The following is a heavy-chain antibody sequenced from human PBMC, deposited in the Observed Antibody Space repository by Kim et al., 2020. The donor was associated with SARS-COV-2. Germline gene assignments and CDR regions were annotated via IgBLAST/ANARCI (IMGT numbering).Heavy chain of an antibody. CDR3: ARVGATYYFDY. D-gene: IGHD1-26*01. J-gene: IGHJ4*02. V-gene: IGHV1-69*01. Sequence: NYAQKFQGRVTITADESTSTAYMELSSLRSEDTAVYYCARVGATYYFDYWGQGTLVTVSS.